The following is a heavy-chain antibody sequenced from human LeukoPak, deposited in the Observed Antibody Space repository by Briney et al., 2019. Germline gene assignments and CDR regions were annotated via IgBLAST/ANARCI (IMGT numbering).Heavy chain of an antibody. Sequence: PGGSLRLSCAASGFTFSSYAMSWVRQAPGKGLEWVSAISGSGGSTYYADSVKGRFTISRDNSKNTLYLQMNSLRAEDTAVYYCVKDLPLVVPAFPDYYMDVWGKGTTVTVSS. CDR2: ISGSGGST. CDR1: GFTFSSYA. V-gene: IGHV3-23*01. D-gene: IGHD2-2*01. J-gene: IGHJ6*03. CDR3: VKDLPLVVPAFPDYYMDV.